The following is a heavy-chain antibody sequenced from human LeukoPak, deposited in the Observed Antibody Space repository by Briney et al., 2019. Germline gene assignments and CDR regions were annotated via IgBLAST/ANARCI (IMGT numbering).Heavy chain of an antibody. CDR2: INPSGGST. Sequence: ASVKVSCKASGYTFTSYYMHWVRQAPGQGLEWMGIINPSGGSTSYAQKFQDRVTMTRDTSTSTVYMELSSLRSEDTAVYYCARGVVVAYSGEYYFDYWGQGTLVTVSS. D-gene: IGHD2-15*01. CDR1: GYTFTSYY. CDR3: ARGVVVAYSGEYYFDY. J-gene: IGHJ4*02. V-gene: IGHV1-46*01.